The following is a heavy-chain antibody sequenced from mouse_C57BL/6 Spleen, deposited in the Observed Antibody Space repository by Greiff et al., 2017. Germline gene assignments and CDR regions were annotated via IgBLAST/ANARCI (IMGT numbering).Heavy chain of an antibody. CDR3: TRFRPNWDENY. J-gene: IGHJ2*01. D-gene: IGHD4-1*01. V-gene: IGHV1-15*01. CDR1: GYTFTDYE. CDR2: IDPENGGT. Sequence: QVQLKESGAELVRPGASVTLSCKASGYTFTDYEMHWVKQTPVHGLEWIGAIDPENGGTAYNQKFRGNAILTADKSSSTAYMEHRSLTSEDSAVYYCTRFRPNWDENYWGQGTTLTVSS.